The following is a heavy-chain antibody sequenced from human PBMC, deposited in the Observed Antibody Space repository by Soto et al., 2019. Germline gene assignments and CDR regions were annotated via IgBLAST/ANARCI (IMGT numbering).Heavy chain of an antibody. CDR1: GGSISSYC. J-gene: IGHJ5*02. CDR3: ARLSLDSGYDLWFDP. CDR2: IYYSGSN. D-gene: IGHD5-12*01. Sequence: SETLSLTCTVSGGSISSYCWSWIRQPPGKGLEWIGYIYYSGSNNYNTSIKNRVTKTVNNSMNQFSLMLSFVIAAVMSVFYFARLSLDSGYDLWFDPWGQGTLVTVSS. V-gene: IGHV4-59*08.